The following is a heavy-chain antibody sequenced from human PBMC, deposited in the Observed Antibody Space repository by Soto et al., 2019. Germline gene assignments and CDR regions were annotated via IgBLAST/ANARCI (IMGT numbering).Heavy chain of an antibody. D-gene: IGHD2-2*01. CDR2: IYYSGST. J-gene: IGHJ4*02. CDR3: ARLSGRTSIDY. Sequence: QLQLQESGPGLVKPSETLSLTCTVSGGSISSSTYYWVWTRQPPGKGLEWIGTIYYSGSTYYNPSLKTRLTLSEDTSKKHFPLKLSSVTAADTAVYYCARLSGRTSIDYWGQGTLVTVSS. V-gene: IGHV4-39*02. CDR1: GGSISSSTYY.